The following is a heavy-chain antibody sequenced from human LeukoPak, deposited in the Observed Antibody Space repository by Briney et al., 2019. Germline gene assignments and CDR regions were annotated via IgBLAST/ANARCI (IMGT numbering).Heavy chain of an antibody. Sequence: GGALRLSCAASGFTFSSYAMHWVRQAPGKGLEWVAVISYDGSNKYYADSVKGRFTISRDNSKNTLYLQMNSLRAEDTAVYYCAKLGREDDAFDIWGQGTMVTVSS. D-gene: IGHD1-1*01. CDR3: AKLGREDDAFDI. J-gene: IGHJ3*02. V-gene: IGHV3-30*04. CDR2: ISYDGSNK. CDR1: GFTFSSYA.